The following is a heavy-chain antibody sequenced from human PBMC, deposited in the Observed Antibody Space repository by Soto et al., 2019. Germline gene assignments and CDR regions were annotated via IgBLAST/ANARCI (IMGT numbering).Heavy chain of an antibody. CDR3: ATDSNYDVSNSF. CDR1: GGTLNNYA. CDR2: ILPVSAPP. Sequence: SVKVSCKASGGTLNNYAINWVRQAPGQGLEWMGGILPVSAPPDYAQKFQGRVSITADHSTSTVYMELSRLKSDDTAVYFCATDSNYDVSNSFWGQGTLVTVS. J-gene: IGHJ4*02. D-gene: IGHD3-3*01. V-gene: IGHV1-69*13.